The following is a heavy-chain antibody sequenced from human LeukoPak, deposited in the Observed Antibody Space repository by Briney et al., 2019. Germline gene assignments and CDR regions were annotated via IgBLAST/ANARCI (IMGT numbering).Heavy chain of an antibody. V-gene: IGHV3-7*01. J-gene: IGHJ4*02. CDR1: GFTFSSYW. D-gene: IGHD3-22*01. CDR2: IKQDGSEK. CDR3: ARGSTIVVAILPDY. Sequence: GGSLRLSCAASGFTFSSYWMSWVRQAPGKGLEWVANIKQDGSEKYYVDSAKGRFTISRDNAKNSLYLQMNSLRAEDTAVYYCARGSTIVVAILPDYWGQGTLVTVSS.